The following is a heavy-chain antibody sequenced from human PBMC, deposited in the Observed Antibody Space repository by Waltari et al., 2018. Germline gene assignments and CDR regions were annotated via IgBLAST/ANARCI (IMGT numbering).Heavy chain of an antibody. V-gene: IGHV3-30*03. CDR2: ISSGGSRK. J-gene: IGHJ6*02. D-gene: IGHD2-8*02. Sequence: QVQLVESGGGVVQPGRSLRLSCAASGFTFRSSGMHWVRQTPGRGLEWVAFISSGGSRKTYADSVKGRFSISRDNSKNSLSLEMNSLRPEDTAVYYCASCTGGNCYYYGFDVWGQGTTVTVSS. CDR1: GFTFRSSG. CDR3: ASCTGGNCYYYGFDV.